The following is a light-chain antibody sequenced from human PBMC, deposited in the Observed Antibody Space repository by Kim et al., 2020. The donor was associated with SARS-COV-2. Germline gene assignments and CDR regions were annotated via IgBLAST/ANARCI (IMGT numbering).Light chain of an antibody. CDR1: QTINSNY. J-gene: IGKJ2*01. CDR2: DAS. CDR3: QQYGAAPDT. V-gene: IGKV3-20*01. Sequence: IVLTQSPGTLSLSPGERATLSCRTSQTINSNYLAWFQQKPGQAPRLLIHDASSRAPGIPDRFSGSGSGTDFTLTISRVEPEDFEVYYCQQYGAAPDTFGQGTKLEI.